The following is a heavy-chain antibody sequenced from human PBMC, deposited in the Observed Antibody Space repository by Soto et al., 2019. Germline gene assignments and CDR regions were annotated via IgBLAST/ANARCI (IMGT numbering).Heavy chain of an antibody. Sequence: LSCAASGFTFSSYGMHWVRQAPGKGLEWVAVISYDGSNKYYADSVKGRFTISRDNSKNTLYLQMNSLRAEDTAVYYCAKDLGGSYDFWSGYHDAFDIWGQGTMVTVSS. CDR1: GFTFSSYG. CDR2: ISYDGSNK. J-gene: IGHJ3*02. V-gene: IGHV3-30*18. D-gene: IGHD3-3*01. CDR3: AKDLGGSYDFWSGYHDAFDI.